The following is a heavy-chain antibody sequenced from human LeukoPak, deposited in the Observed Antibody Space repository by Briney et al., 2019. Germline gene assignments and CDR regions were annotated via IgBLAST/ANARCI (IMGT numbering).Heavy chain of an antibody. J-gene: IGHJ4*02. Sequence: PGRSLRLSCAASGFTFSNAWMSWVRQAPGKGLEWVGRIKSKTDGGTTDYAAPVKGRFTISRDDSKNTLYLQMNSLKTEDTAVYYCTTRITMVRGVFDYWGQGTLVTVSS. CDR3: TTRITMVRGVFDY. CDR1: GFTFSNAW. V-gene: IGHV3-15*01. CDR2: IKSKTDGGTT. D-gene: IGHD3-10*01.